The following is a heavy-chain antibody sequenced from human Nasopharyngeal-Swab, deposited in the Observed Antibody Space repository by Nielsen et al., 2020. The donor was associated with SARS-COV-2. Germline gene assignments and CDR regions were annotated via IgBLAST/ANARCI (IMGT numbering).Heavy chain of an antibody. J-gene: IGHJ6*03. CDR2: ISGSGGST. CDR1: GFTFSSYA. D-gene: IGHD3-16*01. CDR3: AKEATLGGVGDYYYMDV. Sequence: GGSLRLSCAASGFTFSSYAVSWVRQAPGKGLEWVSAISGSGGSTYYADSVKGRFTISGDNSKNTLYLQMNSLRADDTAVYYCAKEATLGGVGDYYYMDVWGKGTTVTVSS. V-gene: IGHV3-23*01.